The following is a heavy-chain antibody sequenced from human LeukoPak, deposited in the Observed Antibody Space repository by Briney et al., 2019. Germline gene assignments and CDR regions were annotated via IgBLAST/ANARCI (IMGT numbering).Heavy chain of an antibody. J-gene: IGHJ4*02. V-gene: IGHV4-39*01. Sequence: SETLSLTCTVSGGSISSSSYYWGWIRQPPGKGLEWIGSIYYSGSTYYNPSHKSRVTISVDTSKNQFSLKLSSVTAADTAVYYCARHILGYSLYYFDYWGQGTLVTVSS. CDR2: IYYSGST. CDR3: ARHILGYSLYYFDY. D-gene: IGHD5-18*01. CDR1: GGSISSSSYY.